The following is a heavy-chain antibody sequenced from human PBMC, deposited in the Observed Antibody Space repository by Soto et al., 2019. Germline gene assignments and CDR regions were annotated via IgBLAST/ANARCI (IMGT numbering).Heavy chain of an antibody. J-gene: IGHJ3*02. CDR2: ISGSGGST. CDR1: GFTFSSYA. Sequence: PGGSPRLSCAASGFTFSSYAMSWVRQAPGKGLEWVSAISGSGGSTYYADSVKGRFTISRDNSKNTLYLQMNSLRAEDTAVYYCAKDLGGLYYDFWSGYTFDAFDIWGQGTMVTVSS. D-gene: IGHD3-3*01. CDR3: AKDLGGLYYDFWSGYTFDAFDI. V-gene: IGHV3-23*01.